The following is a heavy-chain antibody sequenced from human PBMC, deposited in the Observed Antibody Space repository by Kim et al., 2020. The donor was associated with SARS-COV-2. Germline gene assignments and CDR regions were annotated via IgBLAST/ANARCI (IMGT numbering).Heavy chain of an antibody. V-gene: IGHV4-59*01. CDR3: ARYSSGWFFDY. Sequence: RTDSNPSLKSRVTISVDASKYQFSLKLSSVTAADTAVYYCARYSSGWFFDYWGQGTLVTVSS. J-gene: IGHJ4*02. D-gene: IGHD6-19*01. CDR2: RT.